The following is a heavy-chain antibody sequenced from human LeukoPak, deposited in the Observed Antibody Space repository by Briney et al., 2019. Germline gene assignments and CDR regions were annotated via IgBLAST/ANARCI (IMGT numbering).Heavy chain of an antibody. D-gene: IGHD6-13*01. V-gene: IGHV4-59*08. Sequence: SETLSLTCTVSGGSISSYYWSWIRQPPGKGLEWIGDFYYSGSTNYNPSLKSRVTISVDTSKNQISLNLSSVTAADTAVYYCARRSSFSHSWPPPFDYWAREPWSPSPQ. CDR1: GGSISSYY. CDR2: FYYSGST. CDR3: ARRSSFSHSWPPPFDY. J-gene: IGHJ4*02.